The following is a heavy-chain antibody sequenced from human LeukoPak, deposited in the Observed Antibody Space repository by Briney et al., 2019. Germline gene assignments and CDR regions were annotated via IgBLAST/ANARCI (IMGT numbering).Heavy chain of an antibody. CDR1: GFTFGKYG. D-gene: IGHD1-26*01. CDR2: IWHDETRT. J-gene: IGHJ4*02. Sequence: GRSLRPSCATSGFTFGKYGMHWVRQAPGKGLEWVAVIWHDETRTHYADSVKGRFTISRDNSQNTAFLQMSSLRAEDTAVYYCAGTMSTGAGIDSWGQGTLVTVSS. V-gene: IGHV3-33*01. CDR3: AGTMSTGAGIDS.